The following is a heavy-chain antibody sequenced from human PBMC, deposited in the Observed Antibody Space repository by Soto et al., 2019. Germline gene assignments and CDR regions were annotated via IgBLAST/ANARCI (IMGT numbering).Heavy chain of an antibody. J-gene: IGHJ5*02. CDR1: GDSISKAGYY. CDR3: ARALIRHYFSGPNCPPPRLGR. V-gene: IGHV4-31*03. D-gene: IGHD2-15*01. CDR2: IYYSGNT. Sequence: SETLSLTCTVSGDSISKAGYYWTWIRQHPGKGLEWIGYIYYSGNTHYNPSLKSRLTLSVDTSKNQFSLKLSSVTAADTAVYYCARALIRHYFSGPNCPPPRLGRWGHGTLVTVSS.